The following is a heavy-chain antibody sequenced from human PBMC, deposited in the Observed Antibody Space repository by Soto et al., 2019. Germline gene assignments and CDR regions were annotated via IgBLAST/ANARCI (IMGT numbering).Heavy chain of an antibody. Sequence: GGSLRLSCVASGFTISYFYMTWIRQAPGKGLEWVSYISTSGSKMYYADSVEGRFTISRDNAKNSLYLQMNSLRADDTAVYFCARLTWGNYRYVDYWGQGTPVTVSS. CDR2: ISTSGSKM. V-gene: IGHV3-11*01. J-gene: IGHJ4*02. CDR1: GFTISYFY. D-gene: IGHD3-16*02. CDR3: ARLTWGNYRYVDY.